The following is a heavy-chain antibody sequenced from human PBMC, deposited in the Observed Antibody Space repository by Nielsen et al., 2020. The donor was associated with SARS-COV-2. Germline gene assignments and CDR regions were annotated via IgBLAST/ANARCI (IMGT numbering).Heavy chain of an antibody. CDR3: ARDGRRLWKGGMDV. Sequence: ASVKVSCKASGYTFTGYYMHWVRQAPGQGLEWMGWINPNSGGTNYAQKFQGWVTMTRDTSISTAYMELSRLRSDDTAVYYCARDGRRLWKGGMDVWGQGTTVTVSS. V-gene: IGHV1-2*04. D-gene: IGHD5-18*01. CDR2: INPNSGGT. CDR1: GYTFTGYY. J-gene: IGHJ6*02.